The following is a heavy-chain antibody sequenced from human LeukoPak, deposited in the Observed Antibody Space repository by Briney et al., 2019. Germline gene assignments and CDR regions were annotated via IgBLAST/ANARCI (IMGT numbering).Heavy chain of an antibody. Sequence: GGSLRLSCAASGFTVSSDYMSWVRQAPGKGLEWVSVIYSGGNTYYADSVKGRFAISRDNSKNTLYLQMNSLTAEDTAVYYCARDDRYSSGWNQFYFDYWGQGALVTVFS. J-gene: IGHJ4*02. CDR1: GFTVSSDY. D-gene: IGHD6-19*01. CDR3: ARDDRYSSGWNQFYFDY. V-gene: IGHV3-66*01. CDR2: IYSGGNT.